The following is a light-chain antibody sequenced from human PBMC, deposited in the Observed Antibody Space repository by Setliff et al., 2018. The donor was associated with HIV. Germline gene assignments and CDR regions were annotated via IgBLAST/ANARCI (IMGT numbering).Light chain of an antibody. V-gene: IGLV2-14*01. CDR1: SSDVGGYNY. CDR3: SSYTSSSTYV. J-gene: IGLJ1*01. Sequence: SVLTQPASVSGSTGQSITISCTGTSSDVGGYNYVSWYQQHTGKAPKLMISDVSKRPSGVSSRFSGSKSGNTASLTISGLQTEDEADYYCSSYTSSSTYVFGTGTKVTVL. CDR2: DVS.